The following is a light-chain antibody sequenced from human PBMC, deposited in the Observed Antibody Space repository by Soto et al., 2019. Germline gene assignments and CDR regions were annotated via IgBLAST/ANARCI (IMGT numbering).Light chain of an antibody. J-gene: IGLJ2*01. CDR1: SSNVVGNNY. Sequence: QSALTQPASVSGSPGQSITISCTGPSSNVVGNNYVSWYQQHPGKPPKPMIYDVSNPPSGASTRLSGSKSGNTAALITSGLQAEDKGEYYSISFTHGNTRKFGEGTKLTAL. V-gene: IGLV2-14*03. CDR3: ISFTHGNTRK. CDR2: DVS.